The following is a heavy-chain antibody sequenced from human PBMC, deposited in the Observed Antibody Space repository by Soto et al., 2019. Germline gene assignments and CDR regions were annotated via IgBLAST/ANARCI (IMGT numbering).Heavy chain of an antibody. V-gene: IGHV1-69*13. CDR3: ARAREQTDAPAAFDI. CDR2: IIPIFGTA. Sequence: ASVKVSCKASGGTFSSYAISWVRQAPGQGLEWMGGIIPIFGTANYAQKFQGRVTITADESTSTAYMELRSLGSEDTAVYYCARAREQTDAPAAFDIWGQGTMVTVSS. CDR1: GGTFSSYA. J-gene: IGHJ3*02.